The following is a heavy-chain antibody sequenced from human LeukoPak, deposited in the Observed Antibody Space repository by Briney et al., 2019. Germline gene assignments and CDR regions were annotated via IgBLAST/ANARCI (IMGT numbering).Heavy chain of an antibody. CDR2: IYYSGST. D-gene: IGHD5-18*01. Sequence: SETLSLTCTVSGGSISSHYWSWIRQPPGKGLEGIGYIYYSGSTNYNPSLKSRVTISVDTSKNQFSLKLSSVTAADTAVYYCARGGRYSYGNFDYWGQGTLVTVSS. J-gene: IGHJ4*02. V-gene: IGHV4-59*11. CDR1: GGSISSHY. CDR3: ARGGRYSYGNFDY.